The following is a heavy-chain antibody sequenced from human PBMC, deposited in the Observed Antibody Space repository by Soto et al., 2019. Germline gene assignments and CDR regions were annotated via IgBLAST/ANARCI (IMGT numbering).Heavy chain of an antibody. CDR3: ARHPNYYDSSGYVHYGMDV. Sequence: PGESLKLSCKGSGYRFTSYLIDWVRPMPGKGLEWMGIIYPGDSDTRYSPSFQGQVTISADKSISTAYLQWSSLKASDTAMYYCARHPNYYDSSGYVHYGMDVWGQGTTVTSP. CDR1: GYRFTSYL. V-gene: IGHV5-51*01. D-gene: IGHD3-22*01. J-gene: IGHJ6*02. CDR2: IYPGDSDT.